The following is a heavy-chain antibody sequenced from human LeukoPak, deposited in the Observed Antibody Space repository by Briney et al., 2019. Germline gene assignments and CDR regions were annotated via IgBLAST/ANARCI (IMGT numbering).Heavy chain of an antibody. CDR3: AGESYYETLRY. V-gene: IGHV4-59*08. J-gene: IGHJ4*02. CDR2: IYYSGST. Sequence: SETLSLTCTVSGGSISSYYWSWIRQPPGKGLEWIGYIYYSGSTNYNPSLKSRVTISVDTSKNQFSLKLSSATAADTAVYYCAGESYYETLRYWGQGTLVTVSS. CDR1: GGSISSYY. D-gene: IGHD1-26*01.